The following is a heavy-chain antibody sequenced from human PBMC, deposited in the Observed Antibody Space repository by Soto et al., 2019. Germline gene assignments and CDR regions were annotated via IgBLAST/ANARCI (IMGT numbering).Heavy chain of an antibody. CDR3: ARGFPGRGVVAANKVDYANYYGMDV. V-gene: IGHV6-1*01. CDR2: TYYRSKWYN. Sequence: PSQTLSLTCAISGDSVSSNSAAWNWIRQSPSRGLEWLGRTYYRSKWYNDYAVSVKSRITINPDTSKNQFSLQLNSVTPEDTAVYYCARGFPGRGVVAANKVDYANYYGMDVWGQGTTVTVSS. J-gene: IGHJ6*02. D-gene: IGHD2-15*01. CDR1: GDSVSSNSAA.